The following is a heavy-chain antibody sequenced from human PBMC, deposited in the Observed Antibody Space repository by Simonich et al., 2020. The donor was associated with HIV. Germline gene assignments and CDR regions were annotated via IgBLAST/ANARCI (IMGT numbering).Heavy chain of an antibody. D-gene: IGHD3-10*01. CDR2: T. Sequence: EVQLLESGGGLVQPGGSLRLSCVASGFTFTNSAMSWVRQAPGKGLGWVSGTYYADSVKGRFTISRDNSKNTLYLQMNSLRADDTAVYYCAKEVREFRYFDLWGRGTLVTVSS. CDR3: AKEVREFRYFDL. V-gene: IGHV3-23*01. CDR1: GFTFTNSA. J-gene: IGHJ2*01.